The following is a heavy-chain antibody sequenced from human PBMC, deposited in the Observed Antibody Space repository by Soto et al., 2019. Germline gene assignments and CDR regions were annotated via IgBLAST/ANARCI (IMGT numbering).Heavy chain of an antibody. CDR2: ISYSGST. CDR3: ARRKQNYYGMDI. J-gene: IGHJ6*02. V-gene: IGHV4-31*03. Sequence: QVQLQESGPGLVEPSQTLSLTCTVSGGSISSGGDYWSWIRQRPGKGLEWIGYISYSGSTYYNPPLKTRVTILVDASKNHFSLKLTSGTAADTAVYYCARRKQNYYGMDIWGQGTTVTVSS. CDR1: GGSISSGGDY.